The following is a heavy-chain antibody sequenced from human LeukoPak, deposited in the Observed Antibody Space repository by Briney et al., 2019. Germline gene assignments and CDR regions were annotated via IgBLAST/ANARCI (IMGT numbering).Heavy chain of an antibody. CDR3: ARVGSSSWYYSFGRWFDP. CDR2: IYYSGST. D-gene: IGHD6-13*01. J-gene: IGHJ5*02. CDR1: GVSISSSSYY. V-gene: IGHV4-39*07. Sequence: SETLSLTCTVSGVSISSSSYYWGWIRQPPGKGLEWIGSIYYSGSTYYNPSLKSRVTISVDTSKNQFSLKLSSVTAADTAVYYCARVGSSSWYYSFGRWFDPWGQGTLVTVSS.